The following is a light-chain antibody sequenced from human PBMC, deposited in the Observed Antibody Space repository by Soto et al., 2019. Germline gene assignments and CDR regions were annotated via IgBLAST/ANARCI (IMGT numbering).Light chain of an antibody. CDR3: SSYTSSGTLFV. Sequence: QSALTQPASVSGSDGQSITISCTGTSSDIGGYNYVSWYQQYPGKAPKVMIYEVSNRPSGVSNLFSGSKSGNTASLTISGLQGDDEADYYCSSYTSSGTLFVFGTGTKVTVL. CDR1: SSDIGGYNY. V-gene: IGLV2-14*01. CDR2: EVS. J-gene: IGLJ1*01.